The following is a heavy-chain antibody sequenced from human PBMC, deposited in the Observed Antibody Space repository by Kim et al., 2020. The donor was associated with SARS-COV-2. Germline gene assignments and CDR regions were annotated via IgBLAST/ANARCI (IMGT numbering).Heavy chain of an antibody. CDR1: GFTFSSYE. J-gene: IGHJ6*02. V-gene: IGHV3-48*03. D-gene: IGHD4-17*01. CDR3: ARDFSPVYGDLPYGMDV. CDR2: ISSSGSTI. Sequence: GGSLRLSCAASGFTFSSYEMNWVRQAPGKGLEWVSYISSSGSTIYYADSVKGRFTISRDNAKNSLYLQMNSLRAEDTAVYYCARDFSPVYGDLPYGMDVWGQGTTVTVSS.